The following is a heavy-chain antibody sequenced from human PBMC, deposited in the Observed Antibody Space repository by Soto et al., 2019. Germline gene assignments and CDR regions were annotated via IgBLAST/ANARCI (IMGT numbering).Heavy chain of an antibody. CDR2: IWYDGSNK. V-gene: IGHV3-33*01. J-gene: IGHJ4*02. CDR1: GFTFSSYG. D-gene: IGHD4-17*01. CDR3: ASGQVWYGDYRRNGDFDY. Sequence: PGGSLRLSCAASGFTFSSYGMHWVRQAPGKGLEWVAVIWYDGSNKYYADSVKGRFTISRDNSKNTLYLQMNSLRAEDTAVYYCASGQVWYGDYRRNGDFDYWGQGTLVTVSS.